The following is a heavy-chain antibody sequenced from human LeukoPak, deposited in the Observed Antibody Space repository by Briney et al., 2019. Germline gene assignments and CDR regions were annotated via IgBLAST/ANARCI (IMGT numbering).Heavy chain of an antibody. Sequence: ASVKVSCKDSGYTFPGYHLHWVRQAPGQGLEWMGWINPNSGGTNYAQKFQGRVTMTRDTSISTAYMELSSLRSDDTAVYYCARVKSPSYYYYGLDVWGQGTTVTVSS. J-gene: IGHJ6*02. V-gene: IGHV1-2*02. CDR1: GYTFPGYH. CDR2: INPNSGGT. CDR3: ARVKSPSYYYYGLDV.